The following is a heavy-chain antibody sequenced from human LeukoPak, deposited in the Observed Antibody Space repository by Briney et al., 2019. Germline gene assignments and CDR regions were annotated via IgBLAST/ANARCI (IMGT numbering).Heavy chain of an antibody. CDR2: TNHRGSA. Sequence: SETLSLTCAFSGGSFSGYSWSWIRQTPGQGLEWIGETNHRGSADYNPSLKSRVTISVDASKSQFSLKLSSVTAADTAVYYCARVSRWFLAVAGYADFWGQGTQVTVSS. J-gene: IGHJ4*02. CDR1: GGSFSGYS. CDR3: ARVSRWFLAVAGYADF. D-gene: IGHD6-19*01. V-gene: IGHV4-34*01.